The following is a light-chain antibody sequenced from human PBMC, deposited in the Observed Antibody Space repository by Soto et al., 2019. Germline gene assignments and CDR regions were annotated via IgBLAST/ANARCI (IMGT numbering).Light chain of an antibody. J-gene: IGLJ1*01. V-gene: IGLV1-44*01. CDR2: TNN. Sequence: QSVLTQPPSASGTPGQRIIISCSGSTPNIESHSVNWFQQVPGTAPRLLIITNNQRPSGVPDRFSGSKSGASASLAISGLQSEDEATYYCATWDDSRKGVFGTGTKVTVL. CDR1: TPNIESHS. CDR3: ATWDDSRKGV.